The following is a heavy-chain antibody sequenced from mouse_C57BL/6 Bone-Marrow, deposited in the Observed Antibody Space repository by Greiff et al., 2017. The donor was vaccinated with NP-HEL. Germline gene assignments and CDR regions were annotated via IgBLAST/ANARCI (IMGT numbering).Heavy chain of an antibody. J-gene: IGHJ2*01. Sequence: VQLQQPGAELVKPGASVKLSCKASGYTFTSYWMHWVKQRPGQGLEWIGMIHPNSGSTNYNEKFKSKATLTVDKSSSTAYMQLSSLTSEDSAVYYCASETTVVGYFDYWGKGTTLTVSS. CDR2: IHPNSGST. CDR1: GYTFTSYW. CDR3: ASETTVVGYFDY. V-gene: IGHV1-64*01. D-gene: IGHD1-1*01.